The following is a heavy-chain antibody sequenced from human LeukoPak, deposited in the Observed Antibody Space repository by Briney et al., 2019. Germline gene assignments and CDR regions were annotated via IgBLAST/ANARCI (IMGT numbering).Heavy chain of an antibody. D-gene: IGHD2-2*01. CDR1: GGSFSGYY. V-gene: IGHV4-34*01. J-gene: IGHJ4*02. CDR3: ARGPHTLRSRHFDY. CDR2: INHSGST. Sequence: KPSETLSLTCAVYGGSFSGYYWSWIRQPPGKGLEWIGEINHSGSTNYNPSLKSRVTISVDTSKNQFSLNLSSVTAADTAVYYCARGPHTLRSRHFDYWGQGTLVTVSS.